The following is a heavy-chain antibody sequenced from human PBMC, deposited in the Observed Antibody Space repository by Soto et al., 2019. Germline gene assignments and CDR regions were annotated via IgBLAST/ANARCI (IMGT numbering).Heavy chain of an antibody. CDR1: GGSMISYY. Sequence: SETLSLTCTVSGGSMISYYWIWIRQPPVMGLEFIGFIYYSFSTKYRPSLNSRLTMALYTSKNHVSLKLISFTAADTAVYYCSRXYCSSTSCYIWDNRFDHWGQGTMVTVSS. V-gene: IGHV4-59*01. CDR2: IYYSFST. CDR3: SRXYCSSTSCYIWDNRFDH. D-gene: IGHD2-2*02. J-gene: IGHJ5*02.